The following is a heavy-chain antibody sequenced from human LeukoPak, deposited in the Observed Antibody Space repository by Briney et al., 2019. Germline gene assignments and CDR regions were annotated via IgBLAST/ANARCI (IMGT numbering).Heavy chain of an antibody. J-gene: IGHJ5*02. CDR3: ARDPTGTTPNWFDP. CDR2: INPNSGGT. V-gene: IGHV1-2*02. Sequence: ASVKVSCKASGYTFTGYYMHWVRQAPGQGLEWMGWINPNSGGTNYAQKFQGRVTMTRDTSISTAYMELSRLRSDDTAVYYCARDPTGTTPNWFDPWGQGTLVTVSS. CDR1: GYTFTGYY. D-gene: IGHD1-7*01.